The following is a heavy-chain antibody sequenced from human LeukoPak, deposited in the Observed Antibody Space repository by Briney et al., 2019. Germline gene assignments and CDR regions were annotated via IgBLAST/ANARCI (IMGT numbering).Heavy chain of an antibody. D-gene: IGHD4-11*01. Sequence: SETLSLTCTVSGGSISSSSYYWGWIRQPPGKGLEWIGSIYYSGSTYYNPSLKSRVTISVDTSKNQFSLKLSSVTAADTAVYYCARENRENSDYLPLDYWGQGTLVSVSS. CDR1: GGSISSSSYY. CDR2: IYYSGST. J-gene: IGHJ4*02. V-gene: IGHV4-39*07. CDR3: ARENRENSDYLPLDY.